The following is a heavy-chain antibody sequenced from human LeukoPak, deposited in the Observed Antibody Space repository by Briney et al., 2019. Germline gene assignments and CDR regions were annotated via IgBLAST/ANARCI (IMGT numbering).Heavy chain of an antibody. J-gene: IGHJ6*04. V-gene: IGHV5-10-1*01. Sequence: GESLKISCKGSGYSFTSYWISWVRQMPGKGLEWMGRIDPSDSYTNYSPSFQGHVTISADKSTSTAYLQWSSLKASDTAMYYCARHGGPNYDILTGYSRPYYGMDVWGKGTTVTVSS. D-gene: IGHD3-9*01. CDR2: IDPSDSYT. CDR3: ARHGGPNYDILTGYSRPYYGMDV. CDR1: GYSFTSYW.